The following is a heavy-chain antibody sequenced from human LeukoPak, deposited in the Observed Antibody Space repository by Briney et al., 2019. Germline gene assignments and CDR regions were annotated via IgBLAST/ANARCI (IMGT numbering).Heavy chain of an antibody. CDR2: INPNSGGT. CDR3: ARERYYDFDY. D-gene: IGHD3-3*01. V-gene: IGHV1-2*06. J-gene: IGHJ4*02. CDR1: GYTFTSHD. Sequence: ASVKVSCKASGYTFTSHDINWVRQATGQGLEWMGRINPNSGGTNYAQKFQGRVTMTRDTSISTAYMELSRLRSDDTAVYYCARERYYDFDYWGQGTLVTVSS.